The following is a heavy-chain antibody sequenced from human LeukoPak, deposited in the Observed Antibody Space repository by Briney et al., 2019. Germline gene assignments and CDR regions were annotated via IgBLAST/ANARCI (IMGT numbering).Heavy chain of an antibody. CDR2: IKSKTDGGTT. CDR3: TIKEPYSDFWSGYYGFDY. D-gene: IGHD3-3*01. Sequence: PGGSLRLSCAASGFTFSNAWMSWVRQAPGKGLEWVGRIKSKTDGGTTDYAAPVKGRFTISRDDSKNTLYLQMNSLKTEDTAVYYCTIKEPYSDFWSGYYGFDYWGQGTLVTVSS. V-gene: IGHV3-15*01. CDR1: GFTFSNAW. J-gene: IGHJ4*02.